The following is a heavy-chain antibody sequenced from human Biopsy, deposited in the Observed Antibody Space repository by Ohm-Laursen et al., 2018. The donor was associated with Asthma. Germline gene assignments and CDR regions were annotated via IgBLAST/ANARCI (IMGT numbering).Heavy chain of an antibody. Sequence: ETLSLTCDVYPGSFSGFFWTWIRQSPGKGLEWIGETNERGVTNNNPSLESRVIISIDTYWNRVSLKLTSVTAADTAVYYCARGPELDVWGQGTTVTVSS. CDR3: ARGPELDV. J-gene: IGHJ6*02. V-gene: IGHV4-34*01. CDR2: TNERGVT. CDR1: PGSFSGFF.